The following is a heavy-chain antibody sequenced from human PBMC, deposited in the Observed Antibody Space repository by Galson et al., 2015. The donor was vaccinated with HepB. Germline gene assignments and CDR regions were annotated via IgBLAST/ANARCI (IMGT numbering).Heavy chain of an antibody. D-gene: IGHD2/OR15-2a*01. J-gene: IGHJ4*02. CDR3: ARVAFSYLYYFDY. CDR1: GFTFSSYW. V-gene: IGHV3-7*03. CDR2: IKQDGSEK. Sequence: SLRLSCAASGFTFSSYWMSWVRQAPGKGLEWVANIKQDGSEKYYVDSVKGRFTISRGNAKNSLYLQMNSLRAEDTAVYYCARVAFSYLYYFDYWGQGTLVTVSS.